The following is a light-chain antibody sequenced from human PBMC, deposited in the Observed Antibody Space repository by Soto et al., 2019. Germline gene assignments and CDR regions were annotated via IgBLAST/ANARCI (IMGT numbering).Light chain of an antibody. Sequence: QSVLTQPPSVSGAPGQRVTSSCTGSSSNIGTGYDIHWYQQVPGTAPKLLIYGNSNRPSGVPDRFSGSKSGTSASLAITGLQAEDEADYYCQSYDSSLTGGVFGTGTKLTVL. CDR2: GNS. J-gene: IGLJ1*01. CDR3: QSYDSSLTGGV. CDR1: SSNIGTGYD. V-gene: IGLV1-40*01.